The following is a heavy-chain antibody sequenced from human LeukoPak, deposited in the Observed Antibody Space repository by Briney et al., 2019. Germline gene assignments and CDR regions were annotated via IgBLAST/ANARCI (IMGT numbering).Heavy chain of an antibody. CDR1: GYSFTSYW. CDR3: ARHSSGVFDY. Sequence: GESLKISYQGSGYSFTSYWICWVRQMPGKGLEWMGIIYPDGSDTRYSPSFQGQVTISADYSFSTAYLQWSSLKASDTAMYYCARHSSGVFDYWGQGTLVTVSS. V-gene: IGHV5-51*01. J-gene: IGHJ4*02. D-gene: IGHD6-25*01. CDR2: IYPDGSDT.